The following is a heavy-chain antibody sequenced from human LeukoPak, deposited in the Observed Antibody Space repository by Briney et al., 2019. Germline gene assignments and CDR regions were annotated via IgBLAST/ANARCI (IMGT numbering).Heavy chain of an antibody. V-gene: IGHV4-38-2*01. Sequence: PSETLSLTCAVSGYSISSGYYWGWIRQPPGKGLEWIGSIYHSGSTYYNPSLKSRVTISVDTSKNQFSLRLSSVTAADTAVYYCARHDYGDYGWFDPWGQGTLVTVSS. D-gene: IGHD4-17*01. J-gene: IGHJ5*02. CDR2: IYHSGST. CDR1: GYSISSGYY. CDR3: ARHDYGDYGWFDP.